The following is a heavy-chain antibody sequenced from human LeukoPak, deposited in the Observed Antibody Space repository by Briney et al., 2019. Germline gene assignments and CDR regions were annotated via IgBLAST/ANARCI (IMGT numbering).Heavy chain of an antibody. D-gene: IGHD3-22*01. CDR2: IYSGGST. CDR3: ARDPNTSGPSDY. J-gene: IGHJ4*02. Sequence: GGSLRLSCAASGFTVSTNYMTWVRQAPGKGLEWVSVIYSGGSTYYADSVKGRFTISRDNSKNTLYLQMNSLKAEDTAVYYCARDPNTSGPSDYWGQGTLATVSS. CDR1: GFTVSTNY. V-gene: IGHV3-66*02.